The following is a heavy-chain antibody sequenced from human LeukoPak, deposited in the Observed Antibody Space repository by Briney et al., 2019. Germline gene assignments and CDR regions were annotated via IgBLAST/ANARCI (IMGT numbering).Heavy chain of an antibody. J-gene: IGHJ5*02. Sequence: SETLSLTCTVAGGSISSYYWSWIRQPPGKGLEWIGYIYYSGGTNYNPSLKSRVTISVDTSKNQFSLKLSSVTAADTAVYYCARFEAAAGPGGWFDPWGQGTLVTVSS. CDR1: GGSISSYY. CDR3: ARFEAAAGPGGWFDP. V-gene: IGHV4-59*01. D-gene: IGHD6-13*01. CDR2: IYYSGGT.